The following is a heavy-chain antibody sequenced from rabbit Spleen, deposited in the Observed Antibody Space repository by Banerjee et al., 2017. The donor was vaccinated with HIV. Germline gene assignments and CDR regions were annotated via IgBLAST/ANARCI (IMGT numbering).Heavy chain of an antibody. J-gene: IGHJ6*01. CDR1: GFSFNSGDD. D-gene: IGHD7-1*01. V-gene: IGHV1S40*01. Sequence: QSLEESGGGLVRPGASLTLTCKASGFSFNSGDDMCWVRQAPGKGLEWIACIYDGDDNTYYASWAKGRFTISKTSSTTVTLQMTSLTAADTATYFCGRSAVGTGGYGMDLWGPGTLVTVS. CDR2: IYDGDDNT. CDR3: GRSAVGTGGYGMDL.